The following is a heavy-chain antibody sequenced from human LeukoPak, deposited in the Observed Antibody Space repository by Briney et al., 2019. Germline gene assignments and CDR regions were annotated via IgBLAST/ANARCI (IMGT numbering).Heavy chain of an antibody. CDR2: VSGSGNNT. V-gene: IGHV3-23*01. Sequence: QSGGSLRLSCAASGFTFNNCAMTWVRQAPGKGLEWVSLVSGSGNNTFYADSVKGRFTISRDNSKNTLYLQMNNLRAEDTAVYYCAMGGDITTSQFDYWGQGTLVTVSS. D-gene: IGHD5-12*01. J-gene: IGHJ4*02. CDR3: AMGGDITTSQFDY. CDR1: GFTFNNCA.